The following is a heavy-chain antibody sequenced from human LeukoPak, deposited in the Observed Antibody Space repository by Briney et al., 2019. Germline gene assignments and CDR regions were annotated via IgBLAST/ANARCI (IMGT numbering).Heavy chain of an antibody. J-gene: IGHJ4*02. CDR2: IYYSGST. D-gene: IGHD5/OR15-5a*01. Sequence: PSETLSLTCTVSGGSISSSNYYWGWIRQPPGKGLEWIGSIYYSGSTYYNPSLKSRVTISVDTSKNQFSLKLSSVTAADTAVYYCARLVLRGRYYFDYWGQGTLVTVSS. CDR3: ARLVLRGRYYFDY. CDR1: GGSISSSNYY. V-gene: IGHV4-39*01.